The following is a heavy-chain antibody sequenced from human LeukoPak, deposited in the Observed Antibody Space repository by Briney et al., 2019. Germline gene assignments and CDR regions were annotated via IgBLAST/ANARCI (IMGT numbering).Heavy chain of an antibody. CDR1: GGSFSGYY. Sequence: SETLSLTCAAYGGSFSGYYWSWIRQPPGKGLEWIGEINHSGSTNYNTSLKSRVTISVDTSKNQFSLKLSSVTAADTAVYYCATSNYYDSSGYYYFDYWGQGTLVTVSS. J-gene: IGHJ4*02. CDR3: ATSNYYDSSGYYYFDY. D-gene: IGHD3-22*01. V-gene: IGHV4-34*01. CDR2: INHSGST.